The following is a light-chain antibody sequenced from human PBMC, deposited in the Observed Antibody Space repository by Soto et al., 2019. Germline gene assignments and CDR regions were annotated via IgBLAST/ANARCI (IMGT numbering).Light chain of an antibody. CDR1: QSISADY. CDR2: GGF. J-gene: IGKJ3*01. V-gene: IGKV3-20*01. Sequence: EIVLTQSPGTLSLSPGGRAALSCRASQSISADYLVWYQQKPGQAPRLLIYGGFSRATGIPDRFSGSGSGTDFTLTISRLAPEDVAVYYCQHYGSSVFTFGPGTKVDIK. CDR3: QHYGSSVFT.